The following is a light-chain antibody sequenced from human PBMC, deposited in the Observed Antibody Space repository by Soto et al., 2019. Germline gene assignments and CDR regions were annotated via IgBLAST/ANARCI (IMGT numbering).Light chain of an antibody. CDR3: QQYENYWT. CDR2: DAS. Sequence: DIQMTQSPSTLSASVGDRVTITCRASQSISSWLAWYQHKPGKAPKLLIYDASNLDSGVKSRFSGGGSGTQFSLTISNLQPDDSATYYCQQYENYWTFGQGTKVDIK. CDR1: QSISSW. J-gene: IGKJ1*01. V-gene: IGKV1-5*01.